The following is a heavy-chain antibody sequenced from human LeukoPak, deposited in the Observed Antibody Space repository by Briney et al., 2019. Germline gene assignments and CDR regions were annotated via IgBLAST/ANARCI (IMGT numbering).Heavy chain of an antibody. CDR1: GFTFSSYW. CDR3: ARDRHNSSCPEDF. Sequence: SGGSLRLSCAASGFTFSSYWMSWVRQATGKGLEWGANINQDGSEKYYVGSVTGRFTISRDNAKKSMYLQMNSLRVEDTAVFYCARDRHNSSCPEDFWGQGTLVTVSS. CDR2: INQDGSEK. V-gene: IGHV3-7*05. J-gene: IGHJ4*02. D-gene: IGHD2-21*01.